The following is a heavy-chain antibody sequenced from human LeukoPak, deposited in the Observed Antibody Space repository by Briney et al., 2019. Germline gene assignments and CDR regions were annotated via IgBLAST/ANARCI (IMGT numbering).Heavy chain of an antibody. CDR2: VFSTGNT. D-gene: IGHD2-21*01. J-gene: IGHJ3*01. V-gene: IGHV4-34*11. CDR3: ARGETRACGAFDF. CDR1: GGSLTGYY. Sequence: SGTLSLTCADSGGSLTGYYRSWIRQSPGKGLECIACVFSTGNTNDNPCFCSRITISADTSKTQFYLILTSVTAADTAVYCGARGETRACGAFDFWGQGTMVTVSS.